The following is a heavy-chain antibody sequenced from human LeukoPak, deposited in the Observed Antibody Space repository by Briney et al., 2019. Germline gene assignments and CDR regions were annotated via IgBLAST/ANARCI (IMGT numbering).Heavy chain of an antibody. CDR3: ARGSAYYYY. J-gene: IGHJ4*02. CDR2: LYYSGST. V-gene: IGHV4-59*08. Sequence: SETLSLTCTVSGGSIRSYDWSWIRQPPGKGLEWIGYLYYSGSTDYNPSLKSRVTISVDMSKNQFSLKLTSATAADTAVYYCARGSAYYYYWGQGTLVTVSS. D-gene: IGHD4/OR15-4a*01. CDR1: GGSIRSYD.